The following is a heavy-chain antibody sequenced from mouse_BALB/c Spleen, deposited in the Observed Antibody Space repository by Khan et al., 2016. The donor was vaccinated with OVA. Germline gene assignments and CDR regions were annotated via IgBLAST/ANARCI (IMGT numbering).Heavy chain of an antibody. Sequence: EVMLVESGGGLVKPGGSLKLSCAASGFTFSSYTMSWVRQTPEKRLEWVATISSGGSYTYYPDSVKGRFTISRDNAKNTLYLQMSSLKSEDTAMYYCTRDLRDYPLAYWGQGTLVTVSA. CDR1: GFTFSSYT. J-gene: IGHJ3*01. D-gene: IGHD2-4*01. V-gene: IGHV5-6-4*01. CDR3: TRDLRDYPLAY. CDR2: ISSGGSYT.